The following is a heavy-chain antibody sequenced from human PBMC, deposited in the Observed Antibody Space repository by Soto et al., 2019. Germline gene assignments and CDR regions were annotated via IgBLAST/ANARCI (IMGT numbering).Heavy chain of an antibody. Sequence: EVQMLESGGGLVQPGGSLRLSCAASGFPFSNYAMTWVRQAPGKGLEWVSGISGNTGHAYYADSVKDRFTISRDNSKNTLYLQMDSLRAEDTAVYYCAKVPSQYIWGSYLRYYDYGGQGTLVTVSS. CDR2: ISGNTGHA. CDR1: GFPFSNYA. V-gene: IGHV3-23*01. J-gene: IGHJ4*02. CDR3: AKVPSQYIWGSYLRYYDY. D-gene: IGHD3-16*02.